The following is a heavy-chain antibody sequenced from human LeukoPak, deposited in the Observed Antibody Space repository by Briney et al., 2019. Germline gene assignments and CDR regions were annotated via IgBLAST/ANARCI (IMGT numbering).Heavy chain of an antibody. CDR1: GGSISSGDYY. Sequence: SETLSLTCTVSGGSISSGDYYWSWIRQPPGKGLEWIGYIYYSGSTYYNPSLKSRVTISVDTSKNQFSLRLSSVTAADTAVYYCARHGQPYNYESTGYYDHWGQGTLVTVSS. D-gene: IGHD3-22*01. J-gene: IGHJ5*02. CDR3: ARHGQPYNYESTGYYDH. V-gene: IGHV4-30-4*01. CDR2: IYYSGST.